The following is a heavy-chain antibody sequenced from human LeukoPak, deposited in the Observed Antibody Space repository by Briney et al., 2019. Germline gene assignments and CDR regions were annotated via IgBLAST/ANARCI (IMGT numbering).Heavy chain of an antibody. CDR2: IYHSGST. D-gene: IGHD3-3*01. Sequence: GSLRLSCAASGFTFSNAWMSWVRQPPGKGLEWIGEIYHSGSTNYNPSLKSRVTISVDKSKNQFSLKLSSVTAADTAVYYCASLEYYYGMDVWGQGTTVTVSS. CDR3: ASLEYYYGMDV. V-gene: IGHV4-4*02. J-gene: IGHJ6*02. CDR1: GFTFSNAW.